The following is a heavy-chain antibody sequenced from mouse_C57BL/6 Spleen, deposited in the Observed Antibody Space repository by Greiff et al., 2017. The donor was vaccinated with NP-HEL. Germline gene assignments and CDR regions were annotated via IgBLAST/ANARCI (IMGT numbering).Heavy chain of an antibody. V-gene: IGHV1-69*01. J-gene: IGHJ3*01. Sequence: QVQLQQPGAELVMPGASVKLSCKASGYTFTSYWMHWVKQRPGQGLEWIGEIDPSDSSTNYNQKFKGKSTLTVDKSSSTAYMQLSSLTSEDSAVYYCARNSNEGAWFAYWGQGTLVTVSA. CDR1: GYTFTSYW. CDR3: ARNSNEGAWFAY. CDR2: IDPSDSST. D-gene: IGHD2-5*01.